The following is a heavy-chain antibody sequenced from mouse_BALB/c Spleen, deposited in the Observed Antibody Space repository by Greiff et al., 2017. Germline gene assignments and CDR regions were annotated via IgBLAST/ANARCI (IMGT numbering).Heavy chain of an antibody. CDR2: ISYDGSN. CDR3: ARVTDYYGSSGFAY. J-gene: IGHJ3*01. V-gene: IGHV3-6*02. CDR1: GYSITSGYY. Sequence: EVQVVESGPGLVKPSQSLSLTCSVTGYSITSGYYWNWIRQFPGNKLEWMGYISYDGSNNYNPSLKNRISITRDTSKNQFFLKLNSVTTEDTATYYCARVTDYYGSSGFAYWGQGTLVTVSA. D-gene: IGHD1-1*01.